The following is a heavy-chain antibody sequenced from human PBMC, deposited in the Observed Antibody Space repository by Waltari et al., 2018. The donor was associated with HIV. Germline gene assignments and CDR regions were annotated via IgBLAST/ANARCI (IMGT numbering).Heavy chain of an antibody. CDR3: ARIGIRNKSSGYYYVIDY. CDR2: IFSNDEK. V-gene: IGHV2-26*01. D-gene: IGHD3-22*01. J-gene: IGHJ4*02. CDR1: GFSLSNARMG. Sequence: QVTLKESGPVLVKPTETLTLTCTVSGFSLSNARMGVSWIRQPPGKALEWLAHIFSNDEKSYSTSLKSRLTISKDTSKSQVVLTMTNMDPVDTATYYCARIGIRNKSSGYYYVIDYWGQGTLVTVSS.